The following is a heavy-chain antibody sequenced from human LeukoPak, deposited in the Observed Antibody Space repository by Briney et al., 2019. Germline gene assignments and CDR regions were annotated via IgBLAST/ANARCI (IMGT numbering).Heavy chain of an antibody. CDR2: IWYDGSKK. J-gene: IGHJ3*02. CDR3: ARSFSYCSSTSCRREAFDI. CDR1: GFTFSSYG. Sequence: GGSLRLSCAASGFTFSSYGMHWVRQAPGKGLEWVAVIWYDGSKKYYADSVKGRLTISRDNSKNTLYLQMNSLRAEDTAVYYCARSFSYCSSTSCRREAFDIWGQGTMVTVSS. V-gene: IGHV3-33*01. D-gene: IGHD2-2*01.